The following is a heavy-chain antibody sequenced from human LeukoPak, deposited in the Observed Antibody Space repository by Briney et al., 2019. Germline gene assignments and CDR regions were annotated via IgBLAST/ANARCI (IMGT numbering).Heavy chain of an antibody. V-gene: IGHV4-59*01. CDR2: IYYSGST. CDR1: GGSISSYY. J-gene: IGHJ6*03. CDR3: ARGPPAPYYYYYMDV. Sequence: SETLSLTCTVSGGSISSYYWSWIRQPPGKGLEWIGYIYYSGSTNYNPSLNSRVTISVDTSKNPFSLNLGAVTAARTAVCICARGPPAPYYYYYMDVWGKGTTVTISS.